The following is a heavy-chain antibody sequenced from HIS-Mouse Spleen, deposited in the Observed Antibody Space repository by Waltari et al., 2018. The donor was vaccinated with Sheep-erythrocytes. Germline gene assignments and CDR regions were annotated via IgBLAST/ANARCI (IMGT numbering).Heavy chain of an antibody. CDR2: IFSNDEK. D-gene: IGHD6-6*01. Sequence: QVTLKESGPVLAKPTETLTLTCTVSGSSLSNARMGVSWIRQPPGKALEWLAHIFSNDEKSYSTSLKSRLNMSKDTSKSQVVLTMTIMDPVDTATYYCARRRSSSSHDAFDIWGQGTMVTVAS. CDR3: ARRRSSSSHDAFDI. J-gene: IGHJ3*02. V-gene: IGHV2-26*01. CDR1: GSSLSNARMG.